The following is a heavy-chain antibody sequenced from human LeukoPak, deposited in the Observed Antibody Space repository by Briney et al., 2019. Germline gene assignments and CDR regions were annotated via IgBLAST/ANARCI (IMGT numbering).Heavy chain of an antibody. D-gene: IGHD3-22*01. CDR3: ARYYYDNSGSIYAFDI. CDR1: SGSFSNYY. Sequence: PSETLSLTCAVYSGSFSNYYWSWIRQPPGKVLEWIGEINQSGSTNYNPSLKSRVTISVDTSKNQFSLKLSSVTTADTAVYYCARYYYDNSGSIYAFDIWGQGTMVTVSS. J-gene: IGHJ3*02. V-gene: IGHV4-34*01. CDR2: INQSGST.